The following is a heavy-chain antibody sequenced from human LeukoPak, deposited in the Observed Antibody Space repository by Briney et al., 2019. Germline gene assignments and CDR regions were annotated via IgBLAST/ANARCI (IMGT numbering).Heavy chain of an antibody. J-gene: IGHJ4*02. CDR2: IYHSGST. D-gene: IGHD3-16*02. Sequence: PSQTLSLTCAVSGGSISSGGYSWSWIRQPPGKGLEWIGYIYHSGSTYYNPSLKSRVTISVDRSKNQFSLKLSSVTAADTAVYYCARAPYDYVWGSYRYYFDYWGQGTLVTVSS. CDR1: GGSISSGGYS. V-gene: IGHV4-30-2*01. CDR3: ARAPYDYVWGSYRYYFDY.